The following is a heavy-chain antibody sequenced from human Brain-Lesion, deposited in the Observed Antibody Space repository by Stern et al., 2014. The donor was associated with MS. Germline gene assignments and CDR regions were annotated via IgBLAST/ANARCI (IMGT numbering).Heavy chain of an antibody. Sequence: QVQLVQSGAEVKKPGASVKVSCKVSGYTLTELSMHWVRQAPRKGLEWMGGFDPEDGETIYAQKFQGRVTMTEDTSTDTAYMELSSLRSEDTTVYYCATLSPGAGGNYYRHFDYWGQGTLVTVSS. V-gene: IGHV1-24*01. CDR3: ATLSPGAGGNYYRHFDY. D-gene: IGHD1-26*01. J-gene: IGHJ4*02. CDR2: FDPEDGET. CDR1: GYTLTELS.